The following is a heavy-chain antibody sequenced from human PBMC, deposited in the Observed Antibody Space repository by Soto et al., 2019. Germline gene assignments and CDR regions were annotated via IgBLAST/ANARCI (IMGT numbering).Heavy chain of an antibody. J-gene: IGHJ4*02. Sequence: QVQLVESGGGVVQPGRSLRLSCAVSGFTVSTYGMHWVRQAPGKGLEWVAVLSRDGGTKYYADSVKGRFTISRDNSRNTRFLKMNSLRGDDVAVYYCTGEVASGYWGQGTLVTVSS. CDR2: LSRDGGTK. V-gene: IGHV3-30*03. CDR3: TGEVASGY. CDR1: GFTVSTYG.